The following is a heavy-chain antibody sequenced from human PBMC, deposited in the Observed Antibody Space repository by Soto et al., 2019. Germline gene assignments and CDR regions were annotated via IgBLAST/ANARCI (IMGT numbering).Heavy chain of an antibody. CDR3: AHRGYGDYPRDNWFDP. V-gene: IGHV2-5*01. CDR1: GFSLSTGGRG. CDR2: IYWNDDK. J-gene: IGHJ5*02. Sequence: KESGPTLVKPTQALTLTCSFSGFSLSTGGRGVGWIRQPPGKALEWVALIYWNDDKRFSPSLRSRLTITKDTSKNQVVLTMTNVDPGDTATYYCAHRGYGDYPRDNWFDPWGQGTLVTVSS. D-gene: IGHD4-17*01.